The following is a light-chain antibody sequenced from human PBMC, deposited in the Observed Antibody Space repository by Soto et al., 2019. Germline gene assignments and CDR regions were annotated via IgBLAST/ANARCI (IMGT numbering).Light chain of an antibody. V-gene: IGKV3-15*01. CDR3: QQYNNWPPWT. Sequence: EIVMTQSPATRSVSPGESATLSCRASQSVSSNLAWYQQKPGQAHRLLIYGASTRATGIPARFSGSGSGTEFTLTLSSLQSEDFAVYYCQQYNNWPPWTFGQGTKVEIK. J-gene: IGKJ1*01. CDR2: GAS. CDR1: QSVSSN.